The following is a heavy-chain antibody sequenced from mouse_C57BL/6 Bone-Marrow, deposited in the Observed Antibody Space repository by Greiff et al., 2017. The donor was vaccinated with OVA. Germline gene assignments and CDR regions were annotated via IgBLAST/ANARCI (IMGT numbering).Heavy chain of an antibody. Sequence: VQLKESGAELVRPGSSVKMSCKTSGHTFTSYGINWVKQRPGQGLEWIGYIYIGNGYTEYTEKFKGKATLTSDTSSSTAYMQLSSLTSEDSAIYFCARGGRDFDYWGQGTTLTVSS. V-gene: IGHV1-58*01. CDR3: ARGGRDFDY. CDR2: IYIGNGYT. J-gene: IGHJ2*01. D-gene: IGHD1-1*01. CDR1: GHTFTSYG.